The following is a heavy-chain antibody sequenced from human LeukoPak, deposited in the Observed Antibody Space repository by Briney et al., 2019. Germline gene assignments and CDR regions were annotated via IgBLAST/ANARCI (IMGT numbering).Heavy chain of an antibody. D-gene: IGHD1-1*01. V-gene: IGHV3-21*01. CDR3: ARDPTLEFGN. CDR1: GFTFSSYS. J-gene: IGHJ4*02. Sequence: GGSLRLSCAASGFTFSSYSMNWVRQAPGKGLEWVSSISSSSSYIYYADSVKGRFTISRDNSKNTLYLQMNSLRAEDTAVYYCARDPTLEFGNWGQGTLVTVSS. CDR2: ISSSSSYI.